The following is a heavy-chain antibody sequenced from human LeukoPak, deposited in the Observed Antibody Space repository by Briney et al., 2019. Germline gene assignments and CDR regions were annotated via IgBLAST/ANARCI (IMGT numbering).Heavy chain of an antibody. Sequence: SETLSPTCTVSGGSISSSYCSWIRQPPGKGLEWIGYIYHSESTNYNPSLKSRDTISVDTSKNQFSLRLSSVTAADTAVYYCARQAGGTSGPFDYWGQGTLVTVSS. CDR3: ARQAGGTSGPFDY. CDR2: IYHSEST. V-gene: IGHV4-59*08. CDR1: GGSISSSY. D-gene: IGHD4-23*01. J-gene: IGHJ4*02.